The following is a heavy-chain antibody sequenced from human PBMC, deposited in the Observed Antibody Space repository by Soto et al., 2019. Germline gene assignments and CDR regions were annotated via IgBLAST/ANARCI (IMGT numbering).Heavy chain of an antibody. CDR3: ATESGPNYGYFYF. CDR2: ISNSGST. D-gene: IGHD3-10*01. CDR1: GGSVTSDEDY. J-gene: IGHJ4*02. V-gene: IGHV4-30-4*01. Sequence: TLSLTCTVSGGSVTSDEDYWSWIRQSPGKGLEWIGYISNSGSTGYNPSLKTRLSMSVDRSKNQFTLRLTSVTAADTAVYFCATESGPNYGYFYFWGQGTPVTVSS.